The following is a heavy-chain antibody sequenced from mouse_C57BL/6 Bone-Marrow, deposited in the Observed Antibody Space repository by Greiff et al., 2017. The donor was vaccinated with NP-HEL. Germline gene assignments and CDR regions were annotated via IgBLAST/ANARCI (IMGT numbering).Heavy chain of an antibody. CDR1: GYAFSSSW. J-gene: IGHJ2*01. Sequence: QVQLKESGPELVKPGASVKISCKASGYAFSSSWMNWVKQRPGKGLEWIGRIYPGDGDTNYNGKFKGKATLTADKSSSTAYMQLSSLTSEDSAVYFSAYGLYYAPLDYWGQGTTLTVSS. CDR3: AYGLYYAPLDY. CDR2: IYPGDGDT. D-gene: IGHD2-1*01. V-gene: IGHV1-82*01.